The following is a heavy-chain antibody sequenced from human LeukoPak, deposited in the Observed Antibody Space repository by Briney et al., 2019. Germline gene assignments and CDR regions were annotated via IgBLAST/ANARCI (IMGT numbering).Heavy chain of an antibody. CDR2: INHSGST. J-gene: IGHJ4*02. Sequence: SETLSLTCAVYGGSFIGYYWSWIRQSPGKGLEWIGEINHSGSTNYNASLKSRVTISADKSKNQFSLKLSSVTAADTAVYYCARVGITMIVVVSHYFDYWGQGTLVTVSS. V-gene: IGHV4-34*01. CDR1: GGSFIGYY. D-gene: IGHD3-22*01. CDR3: ARVGITMIVVVSHYFDY.